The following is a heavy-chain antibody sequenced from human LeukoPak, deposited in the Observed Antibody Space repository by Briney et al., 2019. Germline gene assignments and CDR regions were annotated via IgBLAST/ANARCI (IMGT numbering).Heavy chain of an antibody. CDR1: GFTFVDYG. Sequence: GGSLRLSCATSGFTFVDYGLSWVRQAPGKGLGWVSAISGSGSSTYYADSVRGRFTISRDNSKNTLYLQVNSLRAEDAAVYYCASRSGNKTCWGQGTLVTVSS. D-gene: IGHD3-10*01. J-gene: IGHJ4*02. CDR3: ASRSGNKTC. V-gene: IGHV3-23*01. CDR2: ISGSGSST.